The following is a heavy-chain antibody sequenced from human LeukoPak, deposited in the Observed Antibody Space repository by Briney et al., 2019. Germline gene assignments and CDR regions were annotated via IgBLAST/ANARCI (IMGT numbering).Heavy chain of an antibody. CDR3: GEEGDSYGYILLNQLGMDV. CDR2: IRYDGNNK. D-gene: IGHD5-18*01. CDR1: GFTFNIYG. V-gene: IGHV3-30*02. Sequence: GGSLRLSCAASGFTFNIYGMHWVRQAPGKGLEWVAFIRYDGNNKYYADSVKGRFTISRDNSKNTLYLQMNSLRAEDTAVYYCGEEGDSYGYILLNQLGMDVWGKGTTVTVSS. J-gene: IGHJ6*04.